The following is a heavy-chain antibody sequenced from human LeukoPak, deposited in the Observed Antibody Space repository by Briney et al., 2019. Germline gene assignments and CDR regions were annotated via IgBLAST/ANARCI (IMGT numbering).Heavy chain of an antibody. V-gene: IGHV3-43*02. J-gene: IGHJ4*02. CDR2: ISGDGGST. Sequence: GGSLRLSCAASGFTFDDYVMHWVRQAPGKGLEWVSLISGDGGSTYYADSVKGRFTISRDNSKNSLYLQMNSLRTEDTALYYCAKDTSGDYGGNQWGQGTLVTVSS. CDR3: AKDTSGDYGGNQ. CDR1: GFTFDDYV. D-gene: IGHD4-23*01.